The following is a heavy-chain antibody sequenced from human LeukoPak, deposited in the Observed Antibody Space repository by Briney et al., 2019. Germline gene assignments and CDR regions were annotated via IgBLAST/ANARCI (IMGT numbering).Heavy chain of an antibody. Sequence: GGSLRLSCAASGFTFSSYSMNWVRQAPGKGLEWVSSISSSSSYIYYADSVKGRFTISRDNAKNSLYLQMNSLRAEDTAVYYCARDGSDRAATRYYYGMDVWGQGTTVTVSS. D-gene: IGHD1-26*01. CDR2: ISSSSSYI. CDR3: ARDGSDRAATRYYYGMDV. CDR1: GFTFSSYS. V-gene: IGHV3-21*01. J-gene: IGHJ6*02.